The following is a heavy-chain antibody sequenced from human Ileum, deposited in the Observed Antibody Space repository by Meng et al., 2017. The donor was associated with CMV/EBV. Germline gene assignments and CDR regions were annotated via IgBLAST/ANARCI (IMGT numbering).Heavy chain of an antibody. CDR1: GFTFSNYG. V-gene: IGHV3-30*02. J-gene: IGHJ6*02. CDR3: EKGGSGSYPTYGMDV. Sequence: GGSLRLSCAASGFTFSNYGMHWVRQAPGKGLEWVAFIRFDRSYKYYADSVKGRFTISRDNSKNTLYLQMNSLRAEDTTVYYCEKGGSGSYPTYGMDVWGQGTTVTVSS. D-gene: IGHD1-26*01. CDR2: IRFDRSYK.